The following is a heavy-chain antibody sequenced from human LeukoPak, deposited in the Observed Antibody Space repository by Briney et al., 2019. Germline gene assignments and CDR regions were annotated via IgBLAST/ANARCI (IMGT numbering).Heavy chain of an antibody. J-gene: IGHJ5*02. CDR2: INPNSGGT. D-gene: IGHD4-23*01. V-gene: IGHV1-2*06. CDR1: GNTLTDYY. Sequence: ASVKVSCKASGNTLTDYYMHWERQAPGQGLEWMGRINPNSGGTNYAQKFEGRVTMSRDTSISTAYMELSRLRSDDTAVYYCARGDFGVTPLFGWFDPWGQGTLVTVSS. CDR3: ARGDFGVTPLFGWFDP.